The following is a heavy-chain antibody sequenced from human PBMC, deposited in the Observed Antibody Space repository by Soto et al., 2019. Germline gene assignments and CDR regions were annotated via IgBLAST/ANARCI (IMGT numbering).Heavy chain of an antibody. J-gene: IGHJ4*02. CDR2: ISGSGGST. CDR1: GFTFSSYA. D-gene: IGHD2-2*01. Sequence: GGSLRLSCAASGFTFSSYAMSWVRQAPGKGLEWVSAISGSGGSTYYADSVKGRFTISRDNSKNTLYLQMNSLRAEDTAVYYCAKDQRYCSSTSCYSSFVYWGQGTLVTVSS. V-gene: IGHV3-23*01. CDR3: AKDQRYCSSTSCYSSFVY.